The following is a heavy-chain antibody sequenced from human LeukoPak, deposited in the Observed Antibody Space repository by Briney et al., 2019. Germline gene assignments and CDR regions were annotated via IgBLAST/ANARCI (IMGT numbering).Heavy chain of an antibody. V-gene: IGHV3-15*01. J-gene: IGHJ4*01. Sequence: SGGSLRLSCAASGFTFSNAWLSWVRQAPGKGLEWLGRTKSKTDGGTTDYAAPVKGRFTISRDGSKYTLDLQMNSLRTEDTAVYYCTTALRGIIYWGHGTLVTVSS. CDR3: TTALRGIIY. CDR2: TKSKTDGGTT. CDR1: GFTFSNAW. D-gene: IGHD3-10*01.